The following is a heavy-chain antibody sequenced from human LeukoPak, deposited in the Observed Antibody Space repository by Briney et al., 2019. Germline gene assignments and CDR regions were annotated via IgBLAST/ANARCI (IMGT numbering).Heavy chain of an antibody. J-gene: IGHJ5*02. D-gene: IGHD1-7*01. CDR3: ARAATGTRWRGWFDP. Sequence: ASVKVSCKASGYTFTAYYVHWVRQAPGQGLEWMGWINAGNGNTKYSQEFQGRVTITRDTSASTAYMELSSLRSEDMAVYYCARAATGTRWRGWFDPWGQGTLVIVSS. CDR1: GYTFTAYY. CDR2: INAGNGNT. V-gene: IGHV1-3*03.